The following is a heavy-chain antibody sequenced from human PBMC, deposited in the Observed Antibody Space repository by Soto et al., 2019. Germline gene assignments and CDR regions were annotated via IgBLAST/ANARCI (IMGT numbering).Heavy chain of an antibody. V-gene: IGHV5-51*01. CDR3: ARHSGVAEDGTD. J-gene: IGHJ1*01. CDR2: IYPGDSDT. CDR1: GYSFTTNW. Sequence: GESLKISCKGSGYSFTTNWIGWVRQMPGKGLEWMGVIYPGDSDTRYSPSFQGQVAISADKSINTAYLQWSSLKASDTAMYYCARHSGVAEDGTDWGQGTLVPVSS. D-gene: IGHD6-13*01.